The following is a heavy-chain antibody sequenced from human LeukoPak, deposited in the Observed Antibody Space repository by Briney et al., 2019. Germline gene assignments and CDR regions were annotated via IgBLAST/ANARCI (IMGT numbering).Heavy chain of an antibody. CDR2: ISSSSSTI. V-gene: IGHV3-48*01. CDR3: AALSLGGDYVQDAFDI. CDR1: GFTFSSYS. Sequence: GGSLRLSCAASGFTFSSYSMNWVRQAPGKGVEWVSYISSSSSTIYYADSVKGGFTISRDNAKNSLYLQMNSLRAEDTAVYYCAALSLGGDYVQDAFDIWGQGTMVTVSS. D-gene: IGHD4-17*01. J-gene: IGHJ3*02.